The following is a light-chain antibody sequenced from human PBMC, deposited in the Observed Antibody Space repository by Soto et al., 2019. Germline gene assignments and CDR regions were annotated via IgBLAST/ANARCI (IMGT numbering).Light chain of an antibody. CDR1: SSDVGGYNY. V-gene: IGLV2-14*01. J-gene: IGLJ1*01. CDR3: SSYRSSSTVYV. Sequence: QSALTQPASVSGSPGQSITISCTGTSSDVGGYNYVSWYQQHPGEAPKLLIYDVSNRPSGVSNRFSGSKSGNTASLTISGLQAEDEADYYSSSYRSSSTVYVFGTGTKLTVL. CDR2: DVS.